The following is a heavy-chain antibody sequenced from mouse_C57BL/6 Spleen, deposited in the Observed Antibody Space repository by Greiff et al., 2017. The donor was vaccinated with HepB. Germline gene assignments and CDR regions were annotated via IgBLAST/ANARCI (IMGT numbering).Heavy chain of an antibody. CDR3: ARGPFDY. CDR2: ISYDGSN. CDR1: GYSITSGYY. Sequence: VQLKESGPGLVKPSQSLSLTCSVTGYSITSGYYWNWIRQFPGNKLEWMGYISYDGSNNYNPSLKNRISITRDTSKNQFFLKLNSVTTEDTATYYCARGPFDYWGQGTTLTVSS. J-gene: IGHJ2*01. V-gene: IGHV3-6*01.